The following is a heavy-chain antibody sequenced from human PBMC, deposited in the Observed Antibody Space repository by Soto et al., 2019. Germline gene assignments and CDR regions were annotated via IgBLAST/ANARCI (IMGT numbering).Heavy chain of an antibody. CDR2: INHSGST. D-gene: IGHD3-10*01. CDR3: ARGRRDYYGSGSYYGWFDP. J-gene: IGHJ5*02. V-gene: IGHV4-34*01. Sequence: PSDSLSLTCAVYGGSFSCYYWSWIRQPPGKGLEWIGEINHSGSTNYNPSLKSRVTISVDTSKDQFSLKLSSVTAADTAVYYCARGRRDYYGSGSYYGWFDPWGQGTLVTVSS. CDR1: GGSFSCYY.